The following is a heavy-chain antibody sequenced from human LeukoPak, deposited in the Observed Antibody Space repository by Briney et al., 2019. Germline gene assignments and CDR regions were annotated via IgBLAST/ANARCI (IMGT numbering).Heavy chain of an antibody. CDR1: GFTFSSYG. CDR3: ARDREVVVITRDAFDI. J-gene: IGHJ3*02. CDR2: ISYDGSNK. Sequence: GGSLRLSCAASGFTFSSYGMHWVRQAPGKGLEWVAVISYDGSNKYYADSVKGRFTISRDNSKNTLYLQMNSLRAEDTAVYYCARDREVVVITRDAFDIWGQGTMVTVSS. D-gene: IGHD3-22*01. V-gene: IGHV3-30*03.